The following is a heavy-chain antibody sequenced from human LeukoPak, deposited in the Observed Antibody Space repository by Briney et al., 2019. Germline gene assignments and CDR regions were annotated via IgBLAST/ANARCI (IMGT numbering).Heavy chain of an antibody. CDR1: GFTFSSYS. V-gene: IGHV3-48*04. CDR3: ARTSSSSDIDY. Sequence: RSGGSLRLSCAASGFTFSSYSMNWVRQAPGKGLEWVSYISSSSSTIYYADSVKGRFTISRDNAKNSLYLQMNSLRAEDTAVYYCARTSSSSDIDYWGQGTLVTVSS. D-gene: IGHD6-6*01. J-gene: IGHJ4*02. CDR2: ISSSSSTI.